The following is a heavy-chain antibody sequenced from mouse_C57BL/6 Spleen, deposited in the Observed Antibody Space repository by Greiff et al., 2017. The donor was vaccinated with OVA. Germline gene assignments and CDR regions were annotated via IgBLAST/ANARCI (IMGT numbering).Heavy chain of an antibody. V-gene: IGHV5-12*01. CDR2: ISNGGGST. Sequence: EVKLMESGGGLVQPGGSLKLSCAASGFTFSDYYMYWVRQTPEKRLEWVAYISNGGGSTYYPDTVKGRFTISRDNAKNTLYLQMSRLKAEDTAMYYCARGFAGSSYGYFDVWGTGTTVTVSS. D-gene: IGHD1-1*01. CDR3: ARGFAGSSYGYFDV. J-gene: IGHJ1*03. CDR1: GFTFSDYY.